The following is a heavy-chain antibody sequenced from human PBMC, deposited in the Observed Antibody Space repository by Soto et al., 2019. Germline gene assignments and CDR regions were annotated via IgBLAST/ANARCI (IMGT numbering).Heavy chain of an antibody. CDR1: GGSFSAYY. CDR3: ARGMAVAGHYFDS. V-gene: IGHV4-34*01. J-gene: IGHJ4*02. CDR2: INHSGST. Sequence: QVQLQQWGAGLLKPSETLSLTCAVYGGSFSAYYWSWIRQPPGKGLEWIGEINHSGSTNYNPSLKSRVTISVDTSKNQFSLKLSSVTAADTAVYYCARGMAVAGHYFDSWGRGTLVTVSS. D-gene: IGHD6-19*01.